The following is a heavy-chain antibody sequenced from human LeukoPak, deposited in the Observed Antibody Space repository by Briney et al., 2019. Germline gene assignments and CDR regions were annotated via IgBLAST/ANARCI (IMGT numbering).Heavy chain of an antibody. J-gene: IGHJ4*02. CDR3: AKNGMATAHWGSYYFDY. D-gene: IGHD5-24*01. V-gene: IGHV3-30*02. Sequence: GGSLRLSCAASGFTFSSYGMHWVRQAPGKGLEWVAFIRYDGSNKYYADSVKGRFTISRDNSKNTLYLQMNSLRAEDTAVYYCAKNGMATAHWGSYYFDYWGQGTLVTVSS. CDR2: IRYDGSNK. CDR1: GFTFSSYG.